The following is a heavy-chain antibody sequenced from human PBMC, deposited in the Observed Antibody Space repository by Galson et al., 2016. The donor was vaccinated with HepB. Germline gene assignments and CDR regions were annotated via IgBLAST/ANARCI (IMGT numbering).Heavy chain of an antibody. CDR2: IHHSGST. CDR1: GFSISSGYY. J-gene: IGHJ3*02. Sequence: LSLTCTVAGFSISSGYYWGWIRQSPGKGLDWLGDIHHSGSTYYSPSLMSRITISVDTSKNQFSLKLSTVTAADTAVYYCVRRRGPRIGVPPWIWGQGAKVTVSS. D-gene: IGHD2-21*01. V-gene: IGHV4-38-2*02. CDR3: VRRRGPRIGVPPWI.